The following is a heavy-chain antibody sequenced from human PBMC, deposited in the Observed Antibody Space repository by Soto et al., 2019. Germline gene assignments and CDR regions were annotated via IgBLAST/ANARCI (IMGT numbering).Heavy chain of an antibody. Sequence: ASVKVSCKASGYTFTSYYMHWVRQAPGQGLEWMGIINPSGGSTSYAQKFQGRVTMTRDTSTSTVYMELSSLRSEDTAVYYCARVGDLITGTTDYYYYYMDVWGKGTTVTVSS. CDR2: INPSGGST. CDR1: GYTFTSYY. V-gene: IGHV1-46*03. CDR3: ARVGDLITGTTDYYYYYMDV. D-gene: IGHD1-20*01. J-gene: IGHJ6*03.